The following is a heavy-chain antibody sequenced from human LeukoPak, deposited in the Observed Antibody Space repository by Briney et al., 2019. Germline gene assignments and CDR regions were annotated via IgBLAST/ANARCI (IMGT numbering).Heavy chain of an antibody. CDR2: ISSSSSYT. CDR3: ARFTGGIAVD. D-gene: IGHD6-19*01. CDR1: GFTFSDYY. V-gene: IGHV3-11*06. Sequence: GSLRLSCGASGFTFSDYYMSWIRQAPGKGLEWVSYISSSSSYTNYADSVKGRFTTSRDNAKNSLYLQMNSLRAEDTAVYYCARFTGGIAVDWGQGTLVTVSS. J-gene: IGHJ4*02.